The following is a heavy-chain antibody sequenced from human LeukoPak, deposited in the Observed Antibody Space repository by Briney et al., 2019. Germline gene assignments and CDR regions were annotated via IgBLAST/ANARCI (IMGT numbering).Heavy chain of an antibody. V-gene: IGHV3-64*01. CDR1: GFTFTTYA. CDR3: ARYSSGSCYDY. CDR2: ISTDGGGT. Sequence: GGSLRLSCAASGFTFTTYAMHWVRQAPGRGLEYDSAISTDGGGTYYANSVKGRFTISRDNSKNTLYLQMGSLRVEDMAVYYCARYSSGSCYDYWGQGTLVTVSS. J-gene: IGHJ4*02. D-gene: IGHD6-13*01.